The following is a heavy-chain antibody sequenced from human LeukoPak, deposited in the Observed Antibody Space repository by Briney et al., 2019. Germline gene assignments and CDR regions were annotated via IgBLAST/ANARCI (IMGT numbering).Heavy chain of an antibody. J-gene: IGHJ4*02. V-gene: IGHV4-61*08. CDR2: IYSSGST. D-gene: IGHD2-15*01. CDR3: AIHGSSRSPLNY. CDR1: GASFNTGDYY. Sequence: SQTLSLTCIVSGASFNTGDYYWSWIRQPPGKGLEWIGYIYSSGSTNYNPSLESRVTISVDTSKNQFSLKLSSVTAADTALYYCAIHGSSRSPLNYWGQGTLVTVSS.